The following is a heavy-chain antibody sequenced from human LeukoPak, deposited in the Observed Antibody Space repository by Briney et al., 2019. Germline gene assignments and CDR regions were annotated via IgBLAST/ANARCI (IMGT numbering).Heavy chain of an antibody. CDR1: GYSITSYW. D-gene: IGHD2-15*01. J-gene: IGHJ5*02. Sequence: GESLKISCKGSGYSITSYWIAWVRQMPGKGLEWMGIIYPADSDIRYSPSFQGQVTISADKSISTAYLQWSSLKALDTAMYYCARQEYCSGGSCYTWFDPWGQGTLVTVSS. V-gene: IGHV5-51*01. CDR3: ARQEYCSGGSCYTWFDP. CDR2: IYPADSDI.